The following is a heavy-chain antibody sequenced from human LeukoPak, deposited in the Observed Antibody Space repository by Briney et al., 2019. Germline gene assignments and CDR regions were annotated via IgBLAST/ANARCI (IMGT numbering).Heavy chain of an antibody. CDR1: GFTFGDYA. V-gene: IGHV3-43*02. CDR2: ISGDGGST. CDR3: AKDSENYDSSYMDV. D-gene: IGHD3-3*01. Sequence: QPGGSLRLSCAASGFTFGDYAMHWVRQAPGKGLEWVSLISGDGGSTYYADSVKGRFTIYRDNSKNSLYLQMNSLRTEDTALYYCAKDSENYDSSYMDVWGKGTTVTVSS. J-gene: IGHJ6*03.